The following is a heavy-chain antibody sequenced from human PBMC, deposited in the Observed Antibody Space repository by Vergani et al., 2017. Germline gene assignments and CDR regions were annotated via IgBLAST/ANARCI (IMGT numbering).Heavy chain of an antibody. CDR3: ARERGSSWYGYLYYFDY. Sequence: EVQLVESGGGLVQPGGSLRLSCAASGFTFSRYWMSWVRQAPGKGLEWVANIKQVGSEKYYVDSVKGRFAISRDNAKNSLSLQMNSLRAGDTAVYYWARERGSSWYGYLYYFDYWGQGTLVTVSS. CDR2: IKQVGSEK. V-gene: IGHV3-7*01. CDR1: GFTFSRYW. D-gene: IGHD6-13*01. J-gene: IGHJ4*02.